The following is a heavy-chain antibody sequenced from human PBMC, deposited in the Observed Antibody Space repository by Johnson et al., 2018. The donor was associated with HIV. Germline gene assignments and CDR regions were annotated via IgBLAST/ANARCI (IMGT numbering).Heavy chain of an antibody. CDR1: GFTFSSYG. CDR2: IWYDGSNK. D-gene: IGHD6-13*01. V-gene: IGHV3-33*03. Sequence: QVQLVESGGGVVQPGRSLRLSCAASGFTFSSYGMHWVRQAPGKGLEWVAVIWYDGSNKYYADSVKGRFTISRDNTKNSLYLQMNSLRAEDTAVYYCAKRLESSSWSHDAFDIWGQGTMVTVSS. CDR3: AKRLESSSWSHDAFDI. J-gene: IGHJ3*02.